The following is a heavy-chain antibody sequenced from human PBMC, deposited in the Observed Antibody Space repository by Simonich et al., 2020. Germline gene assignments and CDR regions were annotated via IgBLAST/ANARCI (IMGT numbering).Heavy chain of an antibody. V-gene: IGHV3-74*01. J-gene: IGHJ3*02. CDR3: ARDYSNYDAFDI. CDR1: GFTFSSYW. D-gene: IGHD4-4*01. Sequence: EVQLVESGGGLVQPGGSLRLSCAASGFTFSSYWMHWVRQAPGKGVGWVSRINSDGSSKSYADSVKGRFTISRDNAKNTLYLQMNSLRAEDTAVYYCARDYSNYDAFDIWGQGTMVTVSS. CDR2: INSDGSSK.